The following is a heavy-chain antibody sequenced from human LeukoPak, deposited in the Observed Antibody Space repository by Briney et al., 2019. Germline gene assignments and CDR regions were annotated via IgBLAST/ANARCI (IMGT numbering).Heavy chain of an antibody. D-gene: IGHD2-8*01. CDR3: VRPANGAFDI. J-gene: IGHJ3*02. CDR1: GFTFSTYW. V-gene: IGHV3-7*01. Sequence: GGSLRLSCAASGFTFSTYWMTWVRQAPGKGLEWVANIKQDGGEKYYVDSVRGRFTISRDNAKNSLYLQMNSLRAEDTAVYYCVRPANGAFDIWGQGTMVTVSS. CDR2: IKQDGGEK.